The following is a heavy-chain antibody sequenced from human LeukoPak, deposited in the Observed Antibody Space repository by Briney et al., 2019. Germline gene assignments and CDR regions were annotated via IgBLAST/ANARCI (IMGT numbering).Heavy chain of an antibody. Sequence: ASVNVSCKASGYTFTSYAMHWVRQAPGQRLEWMGWINAGNGNTKYSHKFQGRVTITRDTSASTAYMELSSLRSEDTAVYYCARVPAGATGPSGMDVWSKGTTVTVSS. V-gene: IGHV1-3*01. CDR1: GYTFTSYA. CDR3: ARVPAGATGPSGMDV. CDR2: INAGNGNT. J-gene: IGHJ6*04. D-gene: IGHD3-9*01.